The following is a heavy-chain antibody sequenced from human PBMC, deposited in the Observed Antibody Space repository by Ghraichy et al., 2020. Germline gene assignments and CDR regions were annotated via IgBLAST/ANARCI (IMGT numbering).Heavy chain of an antibody. CDR1: GGSISSSSYY. J-gene: IGHJ4*02. V-gene: IGHV4-39*01. Sequence: SETLSLTCTVSGGSISSSSYYWGWIRQPPGKGLEWIGSIYYSGSTYYNPSLKSRFTISVDTSKNQFSLKLSSVTAADTAVYYCARQGPYSSSWPNTPFDYWGQGTLVTVSS. CDR3: ARQGPYSSSWPNTPFDY. CDR2: IYYSGST. D-gene: IGHD6-13*01.